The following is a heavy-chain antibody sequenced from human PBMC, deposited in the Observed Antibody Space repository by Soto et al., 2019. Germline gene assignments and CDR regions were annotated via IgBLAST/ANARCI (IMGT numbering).Heavy chain of an antibody. CDR1: GYTFTNYG. J-gene: IGHJ6*03. D-gene: IGHD6-6*01. V-gene: IGHV1-18*01. CDR2: IGAYNGDT. CDR3: ATVRQLVGYFYYYMDV. Sequence: ASVKVSCKASGYTFTNYGITWVRRAPGQGLEWMGGIGAYNGDTHYTQRLQGRVTMTTDTSTSTAYMELRGLRSDDTAIYYCATVRQLVGYFYYYMDVWGKGTTVTVSS.